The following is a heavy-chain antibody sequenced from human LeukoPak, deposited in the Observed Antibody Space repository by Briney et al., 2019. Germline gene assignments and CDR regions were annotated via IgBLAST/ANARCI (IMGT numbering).Heavy chain of an antibody. J-gene: IGHJ4*02. D-gene: IGHD6-13*01. Sequence: SETLSLTCTVSGGSISSYYWSWIRQPPAKGLEWIGYIYYSGSTNYNPSLKSRVTISVDTSKNQFSLKLSSVTAADTAVYYCARGRSCSWGPDGYWGQGTLVTVSS. CDR2: IYYSGST. CDR3: ARGRSCSWGPDGY. V-gene: IGHV4-59*01. CDR1: GGSISSYY.